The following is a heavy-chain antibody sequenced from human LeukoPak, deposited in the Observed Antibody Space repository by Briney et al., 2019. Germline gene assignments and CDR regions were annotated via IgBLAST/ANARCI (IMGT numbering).Heavy chain of an antibody. V-gene: IGHV4-39*01. CDR2: IYYSGST. Sequence: SETLSLTCTVSGGSTSSSSYYWGWIRQPPGKGLEWIGSIYYSGSTYYNPSLKSRVTISVDTSKNQFSLKLSSVTAADTAVYYCAKSSGWSFWINEREKRYFQHWGQGTLVTVSS. CDR1: GGSTSSSSYY. CDR3: AKSSGWSFWINEREKRYFQH. J-gene: IGHJ1*01. D-gene: IGHD6-19*01.